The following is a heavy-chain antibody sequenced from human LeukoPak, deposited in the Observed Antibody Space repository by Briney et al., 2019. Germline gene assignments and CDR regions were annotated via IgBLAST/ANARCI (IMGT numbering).Heavy chain of an antibody. Sequence: PGGSLRLSCAASGFTFSSYAMSWVRQAPGKGLEWVSAISGSGGSTYYADSVKGRSTISRDNSKNTLYLQMNSLRAEDTAVYYCAKLARGSYVNTLFDYWGQGTLVTVSS. D-gene: IGHD1-26*01. CDR1: GFTFSSYA. CDR2: ISGSGGST. V-gene: IGHV3-23*01. J-gene: IGHJ4*02. CDR3: AKLARGSYVNTLFDY.